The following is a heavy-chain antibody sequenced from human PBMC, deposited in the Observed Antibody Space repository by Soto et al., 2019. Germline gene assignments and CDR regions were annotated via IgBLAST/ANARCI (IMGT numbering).Heavy chain of an antibody. CDR2: IKSKTDGGTT. J-gene: IGHJ4*02. D-gene: IGHD3-10*01. CDR3: TTEVTITMVRGVIQGTDY. V-gene: IGHV3-15*07. CDR1: GFTFSNAW. Sequence: PGGSLRLCCAASGFTFSNAWMNWVRQAPGKGLEWVGRIKSKTDGGTTDYAAPVKGRFTISRDDSKNTLYLQMNSLKTEDTAVYYCTTEVTITMVRGVIQGTDYWGQGTLVTVPS.